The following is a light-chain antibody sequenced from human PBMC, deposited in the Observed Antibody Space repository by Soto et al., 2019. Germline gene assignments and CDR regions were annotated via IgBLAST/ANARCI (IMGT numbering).Light chain of an antibody. CDR3: QHYKNGPR. CDR2: GAS. J-gene: IGKJ1*01. CDR1: QTINNN. Sequence: ETVMTQAPATLSVSPGEGATLSCRPSQTINNNLAWCQQKPGQAPRLLIYGASRRATGVPARFSVSGSGTEFTLTISSLQSEDFAVYYCQHYKNGPRFGQGTKVDIK. V-gene: IGKV3-15*01.